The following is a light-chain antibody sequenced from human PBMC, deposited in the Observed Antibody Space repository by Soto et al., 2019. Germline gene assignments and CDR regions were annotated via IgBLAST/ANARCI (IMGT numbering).Light chain of an antibody. V-gene: IGLV2-14*03. Sequence: QSALTQPASVSGSPGQSITISCTGTSSDVGAYNYVSWYQQHPGKAPKLMIYEVSNRPSGVSNRFSGSKSANTASLTISGLQAGDEADYYCSSYTSSSTRLFGGGTKLTVL. CDR1: SSDVGAYNY. CDR2: EVS. CDR3: SSYTSSSTRL. J-gene: IGLJ3*02.